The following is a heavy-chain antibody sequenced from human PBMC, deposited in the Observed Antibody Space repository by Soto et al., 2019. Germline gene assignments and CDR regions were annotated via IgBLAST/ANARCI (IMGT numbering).Heavy chain of an antibody. V-gene: IGHV4-30-4*01. CDR2: IYYSGAT. CDR3: ARGRDWGYYFDY. J-gene: IGHJ4*02. CDR1: GGSISSGDFY. D-gene: IGHD7-27*01. Sequence: ASETLSLTCTVSGGSISSGDFYWSWIRQPPGKGLEWIGYIYYSGATTYNPSLKSRVTISGDTSKNQFSLKLTSVTAADTALYYCARGRDWGYYFDYWGQGTLVTVSS.